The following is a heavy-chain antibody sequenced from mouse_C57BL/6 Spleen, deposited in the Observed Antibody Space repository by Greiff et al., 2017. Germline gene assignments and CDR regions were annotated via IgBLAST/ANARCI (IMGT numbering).Heavy chain of an antibody. CDR2: IYPGSGST. CDR3: ARRTTVPYFDY. V-gene: IGHV1-55*01. J-gene: IGHJ2*01. Sequence: QQRPGQGLEWIGDIYPGSGSTNYNEKFKSKATLTVDTSSSTAYMQLSSLTSEDSAVYYCARRTTVPYFDYWGQGTTLTVSS. D-gene: IGHD1-1*01.